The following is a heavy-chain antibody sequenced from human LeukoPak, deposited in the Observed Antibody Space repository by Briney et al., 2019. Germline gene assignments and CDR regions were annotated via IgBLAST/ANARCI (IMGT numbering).Heavy chain of an antibody. Sequence: GGTLRLSCAASGFTFSSYGMSWVRQAPGKGLEWVSSISGSGGSTYYADSVKGRFTISRDNSKNTLYLQMNSLRAEDTAVYYCAKDFLGYYGSGSYYVQRFFDSWGQGTLVTVSS. CDR2: ISGSGGST. CDR3: AKDFLGYYGSGSYYVQRFFDS. V-gene: IGHV3-23*01. CDR1: GFTFSSYG. J-gene: IGHJ4*02. D-gene: IGHD3-10*01.